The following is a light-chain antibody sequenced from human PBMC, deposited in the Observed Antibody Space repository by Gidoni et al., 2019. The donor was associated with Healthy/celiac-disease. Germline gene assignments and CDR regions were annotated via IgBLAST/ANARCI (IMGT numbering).Light chain of an antibody. V-gene: IGKV3-11*01. CDR3: QQRSNWARDT. CDR2: DAS. CDR1: QSVSSY. J-gene: IGKJ3*01. Sequence: EIVSTQSPATLSLSPGESATLSCKASQSVSSYLAWYQQKPGQAPRLLIEDASNRATGIAARFSGSGSGTDITLTISSLEPEDFAVYYCQQRSNWARDTFXPXTKVDIK.